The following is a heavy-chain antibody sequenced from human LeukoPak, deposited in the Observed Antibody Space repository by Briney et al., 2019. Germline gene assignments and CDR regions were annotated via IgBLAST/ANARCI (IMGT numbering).Heavy chain of an antibody. CDR1: GGTFSSYA. CDR2: IIPIFGTA. J-gene: IGHJ4*02. Sequence: GASVKVSCKASGGTFSSYAISWVRQAPGQGLEWMGRIIPIFGTANYAQKFQGRVTITTDESTSTAYMELSSLRSEDTAVYYCARDLNSVRYSYGFDYWGQGTLVTVSS. CDR3: ARDLNSVRYSYGFDY. D-gene: IGHD5-18*01. V-gene: IGHV1-69*05.